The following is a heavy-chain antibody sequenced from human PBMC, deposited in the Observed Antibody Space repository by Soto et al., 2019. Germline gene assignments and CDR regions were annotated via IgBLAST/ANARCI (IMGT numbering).Heavy chain of an antibody. CDR3: AREPRRAYDILTGYYMGYYYYGMDV. CDR2: IIPIFGTA. Sequence: SVKVSCKASGGTFSSYAISWVRQAPGQGLEWMGGIIPIFGTANYAQKFQGRVTITADKSTSTAYMELSSLRSEDTAVYYCAREPRRAYDILTGYYMGYYYYGMDVWGQGTTVTVSS. J-gene: IGHJ6*02. V-gene: IGHV1-69*06. D-gene: IGHD3-9*01. CDR1: GGTFSSYA.